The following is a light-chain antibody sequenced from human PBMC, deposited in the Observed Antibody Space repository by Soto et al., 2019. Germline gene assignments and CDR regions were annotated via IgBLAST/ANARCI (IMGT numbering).Light chain of an antibody. V-gene: IGKV3-20*01. CDR3: QQYASTPAT. CDR1: QGLXSSY. J-gene: IGKJ1*01. CDR2: CAS. Sequence: IVLTQCPATLSLSPGERSTLSCRASQGLXSSYLAWYQQKPGQAPRLPXDCASSRASGIPDRLSGSGSGTDFALTISRLEPEDFAVYYCQQYASTPATFGQGTKVDIK.